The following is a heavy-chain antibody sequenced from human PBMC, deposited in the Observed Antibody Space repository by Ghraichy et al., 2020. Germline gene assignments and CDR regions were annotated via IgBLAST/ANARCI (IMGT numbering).Heavy chain of an antibody. D-gene: IGHD3-3*01. J-gene: IGHJ4*02. CDR1: GFTFSDYY. CDR2: ISSSGSTI. CDR3: ARDTTIFGVVIINTGIDY. Sequence: GGSLRLSCAASGFTFSDYYMSWIRQAPGKGLEWVSYISSSGSTIYYADPVKGRFTISRDNAKNSLYLQMNSLRAEDTAVYYCARDTTIFGVVIINTGIDYWGQGTLVTVSS. V-gene: IGHV3-11*01.